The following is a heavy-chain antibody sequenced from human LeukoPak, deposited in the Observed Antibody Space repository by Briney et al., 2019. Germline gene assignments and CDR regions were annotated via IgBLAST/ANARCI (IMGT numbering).Heavy chain of an antibody. CDR2: ITGSGDNT. J-gene: IGHJ4*02. D-gene: IGHD2-15*01. CDR3: ARSLRSGQRTYYFDY. V-gene: IGHV3-23*01. CDR1: GFTFSSYA. Sequence: GGSLRLSCAASGFTFSSYAMSWVRQAPGKGLEWVSAITGSGDNTYYADSVKGRFTISRDNSKNTLYLQMNSLRAEDTAVYYCARSLRSGQRTYYFDYWGQGTLVTVSS.